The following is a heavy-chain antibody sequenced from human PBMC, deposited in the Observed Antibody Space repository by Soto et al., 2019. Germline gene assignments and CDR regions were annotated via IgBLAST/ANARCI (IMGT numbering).Heavy chain of an antibody. Sequence: SGPTLVNPTQTLTLTCTFSGFSLSTSGVGVGWIRQPPGKALEWLALIYWNDDKRYSPSLKSRLTFTKDTSKNQVVLTMTNMDPVDTATYYCAHRRGGLEIAAAGTGFDYWGQGTLVTVSS. J-gene: IGHJ4*02. CDR3: AHRRGGLEIAAAGTGFDY. D-gene: IGHD6-13*01. CDR2: IYWNDDK. CDR1: GFSLSTSGVG. V-gene: IGHV2-5*01.